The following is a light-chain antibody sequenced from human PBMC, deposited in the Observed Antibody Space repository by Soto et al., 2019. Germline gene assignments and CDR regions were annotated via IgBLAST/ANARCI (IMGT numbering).Light chain of an antibody. CDR1: NNDIGGYNF. CDR2: EVI. CDR3: NSYTSSATRV. V-gene: IGLV2-14*01. Sequence: QSALTQPASVSGSPGQSITISCTGTNNDIGGYNFVSWYQQHPGKAPKLLIYEVINRPSGVSNRFSGSKSGNTASLSISGLQAEYEADYYCNSYTSSATRVFGGGTKVTVL. J-gene: IGLJ3*02.